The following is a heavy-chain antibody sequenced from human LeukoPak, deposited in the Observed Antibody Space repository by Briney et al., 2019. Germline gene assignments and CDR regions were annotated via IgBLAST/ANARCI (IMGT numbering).Heavy chain of an antibody. CDR2: INHSGST. J-gene: IGHJ4*02. CDR1: GGSFSGYY. V-gene: IGHV4-34*01. Sequence: SETLSLTCAVYGGSFSGYYWSWIRQPPGKGLEWIGEINHSGSTNYNPSLKSRVTISVDTSKNQFSLKLSSVTAADTAVYYCAGQRITMVRGVMSDYWGQGTLVTVSS. D-gene: IGHD3-10*01. CDR3: AGQRITMVRGVMSDY.